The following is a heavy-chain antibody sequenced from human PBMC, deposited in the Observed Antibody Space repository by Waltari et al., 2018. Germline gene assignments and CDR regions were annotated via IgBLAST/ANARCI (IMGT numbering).Heavy chain of an antibody. Sequence: QVQLQESGPGLVKPSETLSLTCPVPGGSISSSYWSWIRQPAGKGLEWIGRIYTSGSTNYNPSLKSRVTMSVDTSKNQFSLKLSSVTAADTAVYYCARDRFLEWPYYYYMDVWGKGTTVTVSS. CDR3: ARDRFLEWPYYYYMDV. CDR1: GGSISSSY. J-gene: IGHJ6*03. CDR2: IYTSGST. D-gene: IGHD3-3*01. V-gene: IGHV4-4*07.